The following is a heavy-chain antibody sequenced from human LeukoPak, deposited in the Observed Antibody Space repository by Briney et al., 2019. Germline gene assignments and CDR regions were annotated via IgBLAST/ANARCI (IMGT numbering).Heavy chain of an antibody. J-gene: IGHJ4*02. D-gene: IGHD3-9*01. CDR1: GGTFSSYA. Sequence: SVKVSCKASGGTFSSYAISWVRQAPGQGLEWMGRIIPIFGTANYAQKFQGRVTITTDESTSTAYMELSSLRSEDTAVYYCARETYYDILTGYADFDYWGQGALVTVSS. CDR2: IIPIFGTA. CDR3: ARETYYDILTGYADFDY. V-gene: IGHV1-69*05.